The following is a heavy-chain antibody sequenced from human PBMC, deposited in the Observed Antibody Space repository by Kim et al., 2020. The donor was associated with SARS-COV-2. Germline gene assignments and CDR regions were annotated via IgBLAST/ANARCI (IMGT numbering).Heavy chain of an antibody. CDR2: IYHSGST. V-gene: IGHV4-4*02. CDR3: ARIYGSGSNMDYGMDV. CDR1: GGSISSSNW. J-gene: IGHJ6*02. D-gene: IGHD3-10*01. Sequence: SETLSLTCAVSGGSISSSNWWSWVRQPPGKGLEWIGEIYHSGSTNYNPSLKSRVTISVDKSKNQFSLKLSSVTAADTAVYYCARIYGSGSNMDYGMDVWGQGTTVTVSS.